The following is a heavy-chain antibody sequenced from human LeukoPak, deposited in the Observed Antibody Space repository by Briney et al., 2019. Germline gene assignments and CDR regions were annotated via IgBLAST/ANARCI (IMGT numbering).Heavy chain of an antibody. Sequence: GTSLRLSCAASGFTFISYAIHWVRQAPGKGLEWVAVISYDGSNKYYADSVKGRFTTSRDNSKNTLYLQMNSLRAEDTAVYYCARDLLDHYDSSGYYYAAAFDSWGQGTLVTVSS. CDR2: ISYDGSNK. J-gene: IGHJ4*02. V-gene: IGHV3-30*04. CDR3: ARDLLDHYDSSGYYYAAAFDS. CDR1: GFTFISYA. D-gene: IGHD3-22*01.